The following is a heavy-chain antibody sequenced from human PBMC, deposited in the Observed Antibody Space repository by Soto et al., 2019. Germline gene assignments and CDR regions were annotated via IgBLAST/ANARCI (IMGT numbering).Heavy chain of an antibody. Sequence: HAGCLRLGSAASGFTVSSYGMHRVRQDPGKGLEWVAVIWYGGSNKYYADSVKGRFTISRDNSRNTLYLQMNSLRAEDTAMYYCARVPSSGWPYFFDYCGLGTLVTVSS. CDR2: IWYGGSNK. CDR3: ARVPSSGWPYFFDY. CDR1: GFTVSSYG. J-gene: IGHJ4*02. D-gene: IGHD6-19*01. V-gene: IGHV3-33*01.